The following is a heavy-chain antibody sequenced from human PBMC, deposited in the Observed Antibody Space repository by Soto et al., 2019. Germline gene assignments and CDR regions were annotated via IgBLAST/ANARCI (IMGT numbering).Heavy chain of an antibody. D-gene: IGHD1-1*01. J-gene: IGHJ6*02. V-gene: IGHV5-51*01. CDR2: IYPGDSDT. Sequence: LGESLKISCKGSGYSFTSYWIGWVRQMPGKGLEWMGIIYPGDSDTRYSPSFQGQVTISADKSISTAYLQWSSLKASDTAMYYCARLKLAGSYYYYGLDVWGQGATVTVSS. CDR1: GYSFTSYW. CDR3: ARLKLAGSYYYYGLDV.